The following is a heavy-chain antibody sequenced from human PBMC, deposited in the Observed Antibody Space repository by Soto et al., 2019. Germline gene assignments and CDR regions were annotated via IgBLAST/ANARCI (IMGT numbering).Heavy chain of an antibody. Sequence: ASVKVSCKAPADTFTSYYIHWVRQAPGHGLEWMGIINPNGGSTRFAQTFQGRITMTTDTSTSTVYMELRSLRSEDTAVYYCARDPTNDYGDDTFDYWGQGTKVTVSS. V-gene: IGHV1-46*01. J-gene: IGHJ4*02. CDR3: ARDPTNDYGDDTFDY. CDR2: INPNGGST. CDR1: ADTFTSYY. D-gene: IGHD4-17*01.